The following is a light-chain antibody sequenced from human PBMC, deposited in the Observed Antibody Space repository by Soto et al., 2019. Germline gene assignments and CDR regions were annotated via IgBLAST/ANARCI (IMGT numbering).Light chain of an antibody. CDR1: SSDVGGYNL. J-gene: IGLJ1*01. V-gene: IGLV2-23*03. CDR3: CSYAGHSTFV. CDR2: DGN. Sequence: QSVLTQPASVSGSPGQSITISCTGTSSDVGGYNLVSWYQQHPGKAPKVVIYDGNKRPSGISYRFSASKSGNTASLTISGFRTEDEADYYCCSYAGHSTFVFGSGTKVTVL.